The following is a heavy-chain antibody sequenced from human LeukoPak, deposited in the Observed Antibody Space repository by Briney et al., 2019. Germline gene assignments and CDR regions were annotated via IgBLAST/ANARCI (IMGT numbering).Heavy chain of an antibody. CDR1: GGTLSSYA. D-gene: IGHD3-22*01. CDR3: ARVGDSSGYYDY. CDR2: IIPILGIA. Sequence: SVKVSCKASGGTLSSYAISWVRQAPGQGLEWMGRIIPILGIANYAQKFQGRVTITADKSTGTAYMELSSLRSEDTAVYYCARVGDSSGYYDYWGQGTLVTVSS. V-gene: IGHV1-69*04. J-gene: IGHJ4*02.